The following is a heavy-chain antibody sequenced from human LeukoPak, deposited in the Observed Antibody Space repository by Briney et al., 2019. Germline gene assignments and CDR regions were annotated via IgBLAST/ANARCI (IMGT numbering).Heavy chain of an antibody. V-gene: IGHV3-15*01. D-gene: IGHD2-2*01. CDR2: IKSKTDGGTT. CDR3: TTLTQSVPAAQLGNDY. Sequence: GGSLRLSCAASGLTFSNAWMSWVRQAPGKGLEWVGRIKSKTDGGTTDYAAPVKGRFTISRDDSKNTLYLQMNSLKTEDTAVYYCTTLTQSVPAAQLGNDYWGQGTLVTVSS. J-gene: IGHJ4*02. CDR1: GLTFSNAW.